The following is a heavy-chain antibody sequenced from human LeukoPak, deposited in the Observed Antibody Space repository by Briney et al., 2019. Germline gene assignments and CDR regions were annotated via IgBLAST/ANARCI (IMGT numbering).Heavy chain of an antibody. CDR2: ISSSGSTI. Sequence: GGSLRLSCAASGFTFSSYEMNWVRQAPGKGLEWVSYISSSGSTIYYADSVKGRFTISRDNAENSLYLQMNSLRAEDTAVYYCAELGITMIGGVWGKGTTATISS. CDR1: GFTFSSYE. V-gene: IGHV3-48*03. J-gene: IGHJ6*04. D-gene: IGHD3-10*02. CDR3: AELGITMIGGV.